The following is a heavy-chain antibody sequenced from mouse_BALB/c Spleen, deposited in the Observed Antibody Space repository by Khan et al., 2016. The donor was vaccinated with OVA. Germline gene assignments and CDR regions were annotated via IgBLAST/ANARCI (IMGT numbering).Heavy chain of an antibody. CDR3: TRLAYYYNSEGFAY. CDR2: ISSGGSYT. J-gene: IGHJ3*01. Sequence: EVELVESGGDLVKPGGSLKLSCAASGFTFRTYGMSWVRQTPDKRLEWVAAISSGGSYTYYPDSVKGRFTISRDNAKNTLYLQMSSLKSEDTAMYYCTRLAYYYNSEGFAYWGQGTLVTVSA. V-gene: IGHV5-6*01. D-gene: IGHD1-1*01. CDR1: GFTFRTYG.